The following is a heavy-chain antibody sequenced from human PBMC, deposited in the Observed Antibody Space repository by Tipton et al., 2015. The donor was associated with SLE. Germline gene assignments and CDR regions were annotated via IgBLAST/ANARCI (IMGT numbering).Heavy chain of an antibody. CDR1: GGSISTTGYY. CDR3: ARPYGGNPVASYGMDV. V-gene: IGHV4-39*01. Sequence: LRLSCTVSGGSISTTGYYWGWIRQPPGKGLEWIESIYYSGRTYYNSSLKSRVTISVDASKNQFSLKLSSVTAADTAVYYCARPYGGNPVASYGMDVWGQGTTVTVSS. CDR2: IYYSGRT. J-gene: IGHJ6*02. D-gene: IGHD4-23*01.